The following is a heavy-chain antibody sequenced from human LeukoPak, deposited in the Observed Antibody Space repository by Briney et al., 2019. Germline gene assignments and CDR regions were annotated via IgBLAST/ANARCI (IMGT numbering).Heavy chain of an antibody. CDR3: ARDAGYGYDRFDY. CDR2: ISYDGGNK. V-gene: IGHV3-30*01. CDR1: EFTFSSYA. Sequence: PGGSLRLSCAASEFTFSSYAMHWVRQAPGKGLEWVALISYDGGNKYYADSVKGRFTISRDNSKNTLYLLMNSLRTEDTALYYCARDAGYGYDRFDYWGQGTQVTVSS. J-gene: IGHJ4*02. D-gene: IGHD5-18*01.